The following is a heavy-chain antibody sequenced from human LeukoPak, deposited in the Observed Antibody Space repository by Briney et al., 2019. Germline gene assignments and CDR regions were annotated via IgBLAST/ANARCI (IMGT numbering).Heavy chain of an antibody. J-gene: IGHJ4*02. CDR3: ARDRGSVAGIDY. D-gene: IGHD6-13*01. CDR1: GFTFSTYW. Sequence: PGGSLRLSCAASGFTFSTYWMSWVRQAPGKGLEWVAIIKPDASEKYHVDSAKGRFTVSRDNAKNSLYLQMNSLRAEDTAVYYCARDRGSVAGIDYWGQGTLVTVSS. CDR2: IKPDASEK. V-gene: IGHV3-7*01.